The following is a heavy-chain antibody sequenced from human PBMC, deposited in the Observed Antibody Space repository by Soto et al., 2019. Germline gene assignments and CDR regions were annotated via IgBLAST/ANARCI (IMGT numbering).Heavy chain of an antibody. CDR3: ARDEYRGFDPRYYFDY. CDR2: ISSSSSYI. CDR1: GFTFSSYS. Sequence: PGGSLRLSCAASGFTFSSYSMNWVRQAPGKGLEWVSSISSSSSYIYYADSVKGRFTISRDNAKNSLYLQMNSLRAEDTAVYYCARDEYRGFDPRYYFDYWGQVTLVTVSS. V-gene: IGHV3-21*01. D-gene: IGHD5-12*01. J-gene: IGHJ4*02.